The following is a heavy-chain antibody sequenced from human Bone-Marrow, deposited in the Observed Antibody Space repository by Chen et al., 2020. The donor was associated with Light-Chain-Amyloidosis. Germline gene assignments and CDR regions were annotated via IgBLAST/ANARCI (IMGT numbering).Heavy chain of an antibody. CDR2: INPNDGNT. D-gene: IGHD4-4*01. V-gene: IGHV1-46*01. J-gene: IGHJ4*02. Sequence: QVNLVQSGAEAKKPGASMKISCKASGYTFINYYIHWVRQATGQGLEWMGAINPNDGNTTYVQKFQGRVSMTRDTSSDTVYMDVTRLTSDDTAMYFCTRTDSNYIFDYWGQGTLVTVSA. CDR1: GYTFINYY. CDR3: TRTDSNYIFDY.